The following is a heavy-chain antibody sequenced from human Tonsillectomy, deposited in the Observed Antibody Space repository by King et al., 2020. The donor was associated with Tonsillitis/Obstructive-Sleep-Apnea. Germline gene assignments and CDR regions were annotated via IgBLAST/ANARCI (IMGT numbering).Heavy chain of an antibody. CDR2: MSDSGGAT. CDR1: GFTFSSYA. CDR3: AKRLSMRHDAFDI. D-gene: IGHD2/OR15-2a*01. Sequence: VQLVESGGGLVQPGGSLRLSCAASGFTFSSYAMSWVRQAPGKGLEWVSAMSDSGGATYYADSVKGRFTMSRDNSMDTLYLEMNSLRAEDTAVYYCAKRLSMRHDAFDIWGQGTRVTVSS. J-gene: IGHJ3*02. V-gene: IGHV3-23*04.